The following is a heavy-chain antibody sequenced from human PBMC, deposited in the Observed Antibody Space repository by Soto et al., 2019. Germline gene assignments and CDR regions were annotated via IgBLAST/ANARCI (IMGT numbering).Heavy chain of an antibody. CDR1: GYTFTRYY. J-gene: IGHJ4*02. D-gene: IGHD1-26*01. V-gene: IGHV1-2*02. Sequence: ASVKVSCKASGYTFTRYYMHWVRQAPGQGLEWMGWINPNSGSTYYADSVKGRFTISRDNSKNTLYLQMNSLRAEDTAVYYCAKDPRIVGAPDYWGQGTLVTVSS. CDR2: INPNSGST. CDR3: AKDPRIVGAPDY.